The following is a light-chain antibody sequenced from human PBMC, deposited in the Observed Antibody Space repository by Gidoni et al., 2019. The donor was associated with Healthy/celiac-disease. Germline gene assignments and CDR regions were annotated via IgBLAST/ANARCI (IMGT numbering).Light chain of an antibody. V-gene: IGLV3-21*02. CDR3: QVWDSSSDHVV. CDR1: NIGRKS. CDR2: DDS. Sequence: SYVLTQPPPVSVAPGQTARTNCGGNNIGRKSVHWYQQKPGQPPVLVVYDDSDRPSGIPERFSGSNSGNTATLTISRVEAGDEADYYCQVWDSSSDHVVVGGGTKLTVL. J-gene: IGLJ2*01.